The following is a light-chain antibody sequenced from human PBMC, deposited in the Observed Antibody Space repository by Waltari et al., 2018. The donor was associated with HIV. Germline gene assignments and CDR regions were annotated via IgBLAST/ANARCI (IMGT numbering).Light chain of an antibody. V-gene: IGLV1-51*01. CDR1: SSNIGNTY. CDR2: DNN. CDR3: GTWDTSLDAGV. Sequence: SVLTQPPSVSAAPGQKVTISCSGSSSNIGNTYVSWFQQLPGAAPRFLIYDNNQRPSGVHDRCAGSRSGTSATLGVSGLQPGDEADYYCGTWDTSLDAGVFGGGTKLTVL. J-gene: IGLJ3*02.